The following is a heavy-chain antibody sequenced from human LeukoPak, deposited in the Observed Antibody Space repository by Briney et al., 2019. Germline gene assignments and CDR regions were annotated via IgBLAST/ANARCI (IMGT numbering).Heavy chain of an antibody. CDR3: ARTVANLPYHQYFYMDV. CDR1: GYSFTSYW. V-gene: IGHV5-51*01. CDR2: IYPDDSDT. J-gene: IGHJ6*03. Sequence: LGESLKISCKGSGYSFTSYWIGWVRQMPGKGLEWMGIIYPDDSDTRYSPSFQGQVSISADKSINTAYLQWTTMKASDTAMYYCARTVANLPYHQYFYMDVWGKGTTVIVSS. D-gene: IGHD5-12*01.